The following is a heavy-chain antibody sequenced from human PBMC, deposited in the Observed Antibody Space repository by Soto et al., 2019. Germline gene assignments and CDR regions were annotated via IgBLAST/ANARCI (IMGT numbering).Heavy chain of an antibody. Sequence: GGSLRLSCAASGFTFSSYAMSWVRQAPGKGLEWVSAISGSGGSTYYADSVKGRFTISRDNSKNRLYLQMNSLRAEDTAVYYCAKDDWGYSSDMQWLGEYYFDYWGQGTLVTVSS. D-gene: IGHD6-19*01. J-gene: IGHJ4*02. V-gene: IGHV3-23*01. CDR3: AKDDWGYSSDMQWLGEYYFDY. CDR1: GFTFSSYA. CDR2: ISGSGGST.